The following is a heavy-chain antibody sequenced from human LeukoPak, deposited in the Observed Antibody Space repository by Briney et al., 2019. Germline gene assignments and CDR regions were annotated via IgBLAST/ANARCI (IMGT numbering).Heavy chain of an antibody. V-gene: IGHV4-34*01. CDR3: ARGGYDSSGYYSDY. D-gene: IGHD3-22*01. Sequence: PSETLSLTCAVYGGSFSGYYWSWIRQPPGKGLEWIGEINHSGSTNYNPSLKSRVTISVDTSKNQFSLKLSSVTAADTAVYYCARGGYDSSGYYSDYWGQGTLVTVSP. J-gene: IGHJ4*02. CDR2: INHSGST. CDR1: GGSFSGYY.